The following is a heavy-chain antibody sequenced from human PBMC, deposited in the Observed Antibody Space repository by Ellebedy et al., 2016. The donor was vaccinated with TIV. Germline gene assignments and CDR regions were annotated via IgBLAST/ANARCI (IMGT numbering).Heavy chain of an antibody. CDR2: LAVYNGHT. J-gene: IGHJ2*01. V-gene: IGHV1-18*01. CDR1: GYTFTRYG. CDR3: ARSRLGGGHWYFDF. D-gene: IGHD3-10*01. Sequence: ASAKVSCXVSGYTFTRYGMSWVRQAPGQGLEWTGWLAVYNGHTKYAQKFQDRVVMTTETATSTVYMELRSLRSDDTAVYYCARSRLGGGHWYFDFWGRGTLVTVSS.